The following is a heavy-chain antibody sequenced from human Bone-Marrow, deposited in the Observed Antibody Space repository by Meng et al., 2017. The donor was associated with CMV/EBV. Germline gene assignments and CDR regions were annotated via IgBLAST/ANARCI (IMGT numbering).Heavy chain of an antibody. V-gene: IGHV3-21*01. CDR3: ARDVVDCTNGVCARRGMDV. CDR1: GFTFSSYS. Sequence: GESLKISCAASGFTFSSYSMNWVRQAPGKGLEWVSSISSSSSYIYYADSVKGRFTISRDSAKNSLYLQMNSLRAEDTAVYYCARDVVDCTNGVCARRGMDVWGQGTTVTVSS. J-gene: IGHJ6*02. D-gene: IGHD2-8*01. CDR2: ISSSSSYI.